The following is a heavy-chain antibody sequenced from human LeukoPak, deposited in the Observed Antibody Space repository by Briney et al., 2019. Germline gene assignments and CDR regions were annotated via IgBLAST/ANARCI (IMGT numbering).Heavy chain of an antibody. CDR1: GYTFTNYD. Sequence: PGASVNVSCKTSGYTFTNYDINWVRQATGQGPEWMGWMSPNNGNTGYAQKFQGRVTMTRDTSINTAYMELSSLRSEDTAVYYCASNPPRTGDFNYWGQGALVTVSS. D-gene: IGHD7-27*01. CDR3: ASNPPRTGDFNY. CDR2: MSPNNGNT. V-gene: IGHV1-8*01. J-gene: IGHJ4*02.